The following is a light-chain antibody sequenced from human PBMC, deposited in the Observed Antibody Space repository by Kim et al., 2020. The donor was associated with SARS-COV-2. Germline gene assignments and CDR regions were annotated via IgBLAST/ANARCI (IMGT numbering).Light chain of an antibody. V-gene: IGKV3-20*01. CDR1: QSVSNSY. Sequence: SPGKRATLSCRASQSVSNSYLDWYQQKPGQAPRLLISGASSRATGIPDRFSGSGSGTDFTLTISRLEPEDFVVYYCQQYGSSPLTFGGGTKVDIK. CDR3: QQYGSSPLT. CDR2: GAS. J-gene: IGKJ4*01.